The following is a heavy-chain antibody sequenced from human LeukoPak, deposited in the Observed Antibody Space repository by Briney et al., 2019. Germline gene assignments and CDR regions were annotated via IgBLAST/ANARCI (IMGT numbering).Heavy chain of an antibody. Sequence: GESLKLSCKGSGYSFTSYWIGWVRQMPGKGLEWMGIIYPGDSDTRYSPSFQGQVTISADKSISTAYLQWTSLKASDTAMYYCARQGIAVAGIFDYWGQGTLSPSPQ. CDR2: IYPGDSDT. V-gene: IGHV5-51*01. CDR1: GYSFTSYW. D-gene: IGHD6-19*01. J-gene: IGHJ4*02. CDR3: ARQGIAVAGIFDY.